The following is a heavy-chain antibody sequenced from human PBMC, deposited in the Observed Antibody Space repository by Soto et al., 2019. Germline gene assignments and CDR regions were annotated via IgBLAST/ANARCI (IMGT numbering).Heavy chain of an antibody. CDR2: INPNSGGT. D-gene: IGHD5-12*01. CDR3: ARSDIVATNGLRNYYYGMDV. CDR1: GYTFTGYY. V-gene: IGHV1-2*04. J-gene: IGHJ6*02. Sequence: SVKVSCKASGYTFTGYYMHWVRQAPGQGLEWMGWINPNSGGTNYAQKFQGWVTMTRDTSISTAYMELSRLRSDDTAVYYCARSDIVATNGLRNYYYGMDVWGQGTTVTVSS.